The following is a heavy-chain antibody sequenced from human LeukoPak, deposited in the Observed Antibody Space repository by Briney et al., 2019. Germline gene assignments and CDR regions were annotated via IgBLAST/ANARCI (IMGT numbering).Heavy chain of an antibody. Sequence: GGSLRLSCAASGFTFSGYGMHWVRQAPGKGLEWVAVISYDGSNKYYADSVKGRFTISRDNSKNTLYLQMNSLRAEDTAVYYCAKDSPIWFGELYYFDYWGQGTLVTVSS. J-gene: IGHJ4*02. CDR2: ISYDGSNK. D-gene: IGHD3-10*01. V-gene: IGHV3-30*18. CDR3: AKDSPIWFGELYYFDY. CDR1: GFTFSGYG.